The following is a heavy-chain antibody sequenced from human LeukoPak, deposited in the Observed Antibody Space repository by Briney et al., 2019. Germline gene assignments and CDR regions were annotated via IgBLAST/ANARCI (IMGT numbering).Heavy chain of an antibody. CDR3: AREGRHCGGDCYSFVS. Sequence: ASVKVSCKSAGYTFTDSYMHSGRQAPGQGLEYLAWINLKSGDAKYAQKFQGRVSMTRDTSISTAYMDPGSLRSDDTAVYYCAREGRHCGGDCYSFVSWGRGTLVTVSS. J-gene: IGHJ4*02. V-gene: IGHV1-2*02. CDR1: GYTFTDSY. CDR2: INLKSGDA. D-gene: IGHD2-21*02.